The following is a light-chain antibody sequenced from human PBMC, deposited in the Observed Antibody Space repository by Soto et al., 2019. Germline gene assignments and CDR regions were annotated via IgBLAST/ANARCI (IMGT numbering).Light chain of an antibody. CDR1: QSVASN. CDR3: QQYNNWPLT. J-gene: IGKJ4*01. V-gene: IGKV3-15*01. CDR2: GTS. Sequence: EVGMTQSPGTLSVPPGERATLSCRASQSVASNLAWYQQKPGQAPRLLIYGTSARGTGVPARFSGSGSGTEFTLTISSLQSEDFAVYYCQQYNNWPLTFGGGTKVEL.